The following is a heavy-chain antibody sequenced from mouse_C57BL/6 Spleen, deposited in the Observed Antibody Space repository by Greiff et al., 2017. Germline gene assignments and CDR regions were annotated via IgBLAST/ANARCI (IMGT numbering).Heavy chain of an antibody. CDR3: ARWLYGYSSYWYFDV. J-gene: IGHJ1*03. CDR1: GYTFTSYW. V-gene: IGHV1-50*01. CDR2: IDPSDSYT. Sequence: QVQLQQPGAELVKPGASVTLSCKASGYTFTSYWMQWVKQRPGQGLEWIGEIDPSDSYTNYNQKFKGKATLTVDTSSSTAYMQLSSLTSEDSAVYYCARWLYGYSSYWYFDVWGTGTTVTVSS. D-gene: IGHD2-2*01.